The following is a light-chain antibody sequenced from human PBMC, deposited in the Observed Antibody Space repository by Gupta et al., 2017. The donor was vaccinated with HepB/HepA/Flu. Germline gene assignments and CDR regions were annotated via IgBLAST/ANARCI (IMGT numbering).Light chain of an antibody. CDR2: DAS. CDR3: QHYDNLPLYT. J-gene: IGKJ2*01. CDR1: QDISNY. V-gene: IGKV1-33*01. Sequence: DIQMTQSPSSLSASVGVRVTITCQANQDISNYLNWYQQKPGEAPKILIYDASNLGTGVPSRFSGSGSGTYFTFTISSLQPEDIATYYCQHYDNLPLYTFGQGTKVEIK.